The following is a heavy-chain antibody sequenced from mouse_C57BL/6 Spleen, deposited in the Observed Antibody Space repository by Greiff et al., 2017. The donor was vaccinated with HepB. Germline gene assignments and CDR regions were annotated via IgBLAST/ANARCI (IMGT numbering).Heavy chain of an antibody. Sequence: EVQLQQSGPELVKPGASVKISCKASGYTFTDYYMNWVKQSHGKSLEWIGDINPNNGGTSYNQKFKGKATLTVDKSSSTAFMELRSLTSEDSAVYYCAREDSYYYGSSYGNAMDYWGQGTSVTVSS. D-gene: IGHD1-1*01. V-gene: IGHV1-26*01. CDR3: AREDSYYYGSSYGNAMDY. CDR2: INPNNGGT. J-gene: IGHJ4*01. CDR1: GYTFTDYY.